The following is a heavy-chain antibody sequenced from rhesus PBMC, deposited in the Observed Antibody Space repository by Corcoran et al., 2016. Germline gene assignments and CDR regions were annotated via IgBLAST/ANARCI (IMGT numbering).Heavy chain of an antibody. V-gene: IGHV2-1*01. J-gene: IGHJ4*01. CDR1: GFSLSTSGMG. D-gene: IGHD3-3*01. CDR3: ARRPLYYNIWTCYYTDYFDY. Sequence: QVTLKESGPALVKHTQTLTLTCTFSGFSLSTSGMGGGWIRAPSRKTLEWLAYIYWDDDKRYSTSLKSRLTISKDTSKNQVVLTMTNMDPVDTATYYCARRPLYYNIWTCYYTDYFDYWGQGVLVTVSS. CDR2: IYWDDDK.